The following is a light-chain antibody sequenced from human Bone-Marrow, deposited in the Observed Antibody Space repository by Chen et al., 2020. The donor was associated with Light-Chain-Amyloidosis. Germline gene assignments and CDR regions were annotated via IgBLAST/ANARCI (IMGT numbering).Light chain of an antibody. J-gene: IGKJ4*01. V-gene: IGKV3-11*01. CDR1: QNIGSW. CDR2: DTS. CDR3: HQRRSWPLT. Sequence: EIVLTQSPGTLSLSPGERATLSCRVSQNIGSWLGWYQQRPGQPPRLLISDTSNRAAGIPARFSGSGSVTDFTLTISGLEPEDFAVYYCHQRRSWPLTFGGGTKVEMK.